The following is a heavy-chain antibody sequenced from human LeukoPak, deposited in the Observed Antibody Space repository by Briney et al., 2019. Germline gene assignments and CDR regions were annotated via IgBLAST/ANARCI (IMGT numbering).Heavy chain of an antibody. CDR2: ISGSGGKT. V-gene: IGHV3-23*01. D-gene: IGHD2-15*01. CDR3: AKGRGIVAAGSWFDP. Sequence: GGSLRLSCAASGFTFSSFAMSWVRQAPGKGLEWVSLISGSGGKTHYADSVKGRFSISRDNSKNTPYLQVNSLRAEDTAIYYCAKGRGIVAAGSWFDPWGQGTLVTVSS. J-gene: IGHJ5*02. CDR1: GFTFSSFA.